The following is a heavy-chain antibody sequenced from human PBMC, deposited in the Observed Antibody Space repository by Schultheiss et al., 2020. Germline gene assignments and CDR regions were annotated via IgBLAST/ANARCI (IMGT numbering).Heavy chain of an antibody. CDR3: ACSYSSSGYGMDV. D-gene: IGHD6-13*01. Sequence: ASVKVSCKASGYTFTSYAMHWVRQAPGQRLEWMGWINAGNGNTKYSQKFQGRVTITRDTSASTAYMEVSSLTSEDTAVYYCACSYSSSGYGMDVWGQGTTVTVSS. CDR2: INAGNGNT. V-gene: IGHV1-3*01. CDR1: GYTFTSYA. J-gene: IGHJ6*02.